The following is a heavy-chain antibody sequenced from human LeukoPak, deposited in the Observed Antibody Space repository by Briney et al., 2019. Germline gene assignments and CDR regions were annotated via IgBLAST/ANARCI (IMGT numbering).Heavy chain of an antibody. CDR2: INPNSGGT. V-gene: IGHV1-2*02. D-gene: IGHD3-10*01. Sequence: ASVKVSCKASGYTFTGYYMHWVRQPPGQGLEWMGWINPNSGGTNYAQKFQGRVTMTRDTSISTAYMELSRLRSDDTAVYYCARIRFGNYYYYGMDVWGQGTTVTVSS. CDR1: GYTFTGYY. CDR3: ARIRFGNYYYYGMDV. J-gene: IGHJ6*02.